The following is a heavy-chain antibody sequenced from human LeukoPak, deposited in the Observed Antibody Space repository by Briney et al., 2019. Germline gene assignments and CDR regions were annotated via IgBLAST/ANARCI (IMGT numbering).Heavy chain of an antibody. CDR1: GFTVSDYY. Sequence: GGSLRLSCAASGFTVSDYYMTWIRQAPGKGLDWVSYISFSGSTIYYADSVKGRFTISRDNSKNTLYLQMNSLRVEDTAVYYCARVQREYYYDSSGIMGNWGQGTLVTVSS. D-gene: IGHD3-22*01. V-gene: IGHV3-11*04. CDR2: ISFSGSTI. CDR3: ARVQREYYYDSSGIMGN. J-gene: IGHJ4*02.